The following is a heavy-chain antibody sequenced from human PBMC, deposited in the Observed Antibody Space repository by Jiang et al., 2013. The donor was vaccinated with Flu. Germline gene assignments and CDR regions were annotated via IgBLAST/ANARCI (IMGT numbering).Heavy chain of an antibody. Sequence: SGPGLVKPSETLSLTCTVSGGSISSSSYYWGWIRQPPGKGLEWIGSIYYSGSTYYNPSLKSRFTISVDTSKNQFSLKLSSVTAADTAMYYCAGSYGDYLIPPSYWYFDLWGRGTLVTVSS. J-gene: IGHJ2*01. CDR1: GGSISSSSYY. V-gene: IGHV4-39*01. D-gene: IGHD4-17*01. CDR3: AGSYGDYLIPPSYWYFDL. CDR2: IYYSGST.